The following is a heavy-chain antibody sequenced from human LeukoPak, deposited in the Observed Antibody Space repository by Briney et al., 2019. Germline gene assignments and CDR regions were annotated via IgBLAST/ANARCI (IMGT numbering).Heavy chain of an antibody. CDR3: AGVSTTVAGSDYLDY. CDR2: IRKRPNSYTT. Sequence: GGSLRLSCAASGFTFSDHFMDWVRQAPGKGLEWVGRIRKRPNSYTTEYAASVQGRFAISRDDSKNSLYLQMNSLKTEDTAVYYCAGVSTTVAGSDYLDYWGQGTQVTISS. V-gene: IGHV3-72*01. J-gene: IGHJ4*02. D-gene: IGHD6-19*01. CDR1: GFTFSDHF.